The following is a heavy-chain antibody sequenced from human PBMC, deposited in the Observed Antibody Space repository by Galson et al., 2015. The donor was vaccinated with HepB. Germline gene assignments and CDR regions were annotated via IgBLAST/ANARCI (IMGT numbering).Heavy chain of an antibody. Sequence: SLRLSCAASGFTFSSYAMHWVRQAPGKGLEWVAVISYDGSNKYYADSVKGRFTISRDNSKNTLYLQMNSLRAEDTAVYYCARGGIAVAGTLGYWGQGTLVTVSS. CDR1: GFTFSSYA. CDR3: ARGGIAVAGTLGY. J-gene: IGHJ4*02. V-gene: IGHV3-30*04. CDR2: ISYDGSNK. D-gene: IGHD6-19*01.